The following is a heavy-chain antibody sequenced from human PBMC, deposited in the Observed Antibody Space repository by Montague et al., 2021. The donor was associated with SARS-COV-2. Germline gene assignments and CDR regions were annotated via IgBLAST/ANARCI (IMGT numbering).Heavy chain of an antibody. Sequence: SETLSLTCAAYGDSFSGYNWCWTREPPAKGLERIGEVNHSGSANNNQSLKRRVTISVATSTNKFSLKLSSVTAADTAVYYCARWHCSSRWYGLRYSFDYWGQGTLVTVSS. CDR2: VNHSGSA. D-gene: IGHD6-13*01. J-gene: IGHJ4*02. CDR3: ARWHCSSRWYGLRYSFDY. CDR1: GDSFSGYN. V-gene: IGHV4-34*01.